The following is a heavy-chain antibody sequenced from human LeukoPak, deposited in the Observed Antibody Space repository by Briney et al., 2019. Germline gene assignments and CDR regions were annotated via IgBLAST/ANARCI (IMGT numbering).Heavy chain of an antibody. V-gene: IGHV4-30-4*01. CDR2: IYYSGTT. J-gene: IGHJ4*02. CDR3: TRAYWIGFHFDS. CDR1: GGSISSGDYF. D-gene: IGHD3-3*01. Sequence: KPSETLSLTCSVSGGSISSGDYFWTWLRQPPGKGLEYIGYIYYSGTTYYNPSLKSRITMSVDMSANQFSLRLTSVSAADTAVYYCTRAYWIGFHFDSWGRGILVSVSS.